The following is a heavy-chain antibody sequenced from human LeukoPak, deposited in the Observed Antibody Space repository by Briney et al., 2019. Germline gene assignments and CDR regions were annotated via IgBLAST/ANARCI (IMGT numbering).Heavy chain of an antibody. CDR2: ISGSGGST. Sequence: GGSLRLSCAASGFTFSSYAMSGVRQAPGKGLQWVSAISGSGGSTYYADSVKGRFTISRDNSKNTLYLQMNSLRAEDTAVYYCAKIHGGPYYYDSSGYYSPFDYWGQGTLVTVSS. D-gene: IGHD3-22*01. CDR1: GFTFSSYA. V-gene: IGHV3-23*01. CDR3: AKIHGGPYYYDSSGYYSPFDY. J-gene: IGHJ4*02.